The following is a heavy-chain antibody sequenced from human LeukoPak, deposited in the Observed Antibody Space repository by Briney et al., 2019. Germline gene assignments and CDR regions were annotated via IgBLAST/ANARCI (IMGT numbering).Heavy chain of an antibody. CDR1: GGSISSYY. V-gene: IGHV4-59*01. D-gene: IGHD5-24*01. CDR3: ARVAVEMASWLDP. Sequence: SETLSLTCTVSGGSISSYYWSWIRQPPGKGLEWIAYIYYTGSTDYNPSLRSRVTISVDTSKNQFSLKLSSVTAADTAVYYCARVAVEMASWLDPWGQGTLVTVSS. J-gene: IGHJ5*02. CDR2: IYYTGST.